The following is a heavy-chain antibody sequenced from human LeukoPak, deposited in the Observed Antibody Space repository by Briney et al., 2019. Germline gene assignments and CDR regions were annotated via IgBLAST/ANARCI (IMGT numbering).Heavy chain of an antibody. D-gene: IGHD3-10*01. Sequence: GGSLRLSCAASGFTFSSYTMSWVRQAPGKGLEWVPNIKQDGSEKYYVDSVKGRFTISRDNAKNSLYLQMNSLRAEDTAVYYCASSPYYYGSGFDYWGQGTLVTVSS. J-gene: IGHJ4*02. CDR1: GFTFSSYT. V-gene: IGHV3-7*01. CDR3: ASSPYYYGSGFDY. CDR2: IKQDGSEK.